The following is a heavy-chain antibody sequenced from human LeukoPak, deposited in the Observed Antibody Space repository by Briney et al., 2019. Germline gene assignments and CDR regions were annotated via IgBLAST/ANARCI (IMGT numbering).Heavy chain of an antibody. CDR3: ARAGYYYGSGSLNWFDP. V-gene: IGHV4-59*01. D-gene: IGHD3-10*01. CDR1: GGSISSYY. CDR2: IYYSGST. J-gene: IGHJ5*02. Sequence: SETLSLTCTVSGGSISSYYWSWIRQPPGKGLEWIGYIYYSGSTNYNPSLKSRVTISLDTSKNQFSLKLSSVTAADTAVYYCARAGYYYGSGSLNWFDPWGQGTLVTVSS.